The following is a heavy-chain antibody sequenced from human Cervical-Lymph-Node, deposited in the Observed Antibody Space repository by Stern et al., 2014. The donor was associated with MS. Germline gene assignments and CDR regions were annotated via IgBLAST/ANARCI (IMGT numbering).Heavy chain of an antibody. J-gene: IGHJ5*02. CDR2: IIPFVGTA. D-gene: IGHD3-10*01. CDR1: GG. Sequence: VQLVESGADVKKPGSSLRVSCKASGGISWLRQAPGQGLEWMGGIIPFVGTANYEQNFQGRLTIIADTSPNTTYMELSSLRFDDTAVYYCARGAGDNWFDPWGQGTLVSVSS. V-gene: IGHV1-69*06. CDR3: ARGAGDNWFDP.